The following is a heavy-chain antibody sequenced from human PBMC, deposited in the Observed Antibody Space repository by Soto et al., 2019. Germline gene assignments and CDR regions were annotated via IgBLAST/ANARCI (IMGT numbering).Heavy chain of an antibody. CDR1: WGPMKSYY. CDR2: IYYSGST. D-gene: IGHD2-2*01. V-gene: IGHV4-59*08. CDR3: AREDIVLAPAARFKYHYGMDV. J-gene: IGHJ6*02. Sequence: SEALCLTLTVSWGPMKSYYWSWIRQPPGKGLDCIGYIYYSGSTTYNPSLRSRVTMSVDTSKNQFSLKVSSVTAADTAVYHCAREDIVLAPAARFKYHYGMDVWGQGTTVTVSS.